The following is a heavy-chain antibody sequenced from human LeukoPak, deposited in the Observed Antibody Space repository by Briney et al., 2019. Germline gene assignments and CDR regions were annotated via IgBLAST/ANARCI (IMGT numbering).Heavy chain of an antibody. CDR2: IYTSGRT. D-gene: IGHD3-22*01. Sequence: ASETLSLTCSVSGESISSHYWSWIRQPPGKGLEWIGYIYTSGRTNYNPSLKSRVFISVDSSKNQFSLRLSSVTAADTAVYYCARHQDYDSSGYFDYWGQGTLVTVSS. V-gene: IGHV4-4*09. CDR3: ARHQDYDSSGYFDY. CDR1: GESISSHY. J-gene: IGHJ4*02.